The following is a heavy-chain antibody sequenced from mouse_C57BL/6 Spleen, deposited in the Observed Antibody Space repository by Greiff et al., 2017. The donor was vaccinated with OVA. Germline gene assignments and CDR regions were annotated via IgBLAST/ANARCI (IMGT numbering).Heavy chain of an antibody. CDR3: ARGIYDGYDGRGYAMDY. D-gene: IGHD2-2*01. J-gene: IGHJ4*01. V-gene: IGHV1-55*01. Sequence: QVQLQQPGAELVKPGASVKMSCKASGYTFTSYWITWVKQRPGQGLEWIGDIYPGSGSTNYTEKFKSKATLTVDTSSRTAYMQLSSLTSEDSAVYYCARGIYDGYDGRGYAMDYWGQGTSVTVSS. CDR1: GYTFTSYW. CDR2: IYPGSGST.